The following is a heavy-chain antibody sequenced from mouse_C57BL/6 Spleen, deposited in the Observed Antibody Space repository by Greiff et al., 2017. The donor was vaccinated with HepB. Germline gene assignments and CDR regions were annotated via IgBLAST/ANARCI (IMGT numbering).Heavy chain of an antibody. J-gene: IGHJ4*01. D-gene: IGHD1-1*01. CDR3: VSITTNYAMDY. CDR1: GFSFNTYA. Sequence: EVMLVESGGGLVQPKGSLKLSCAASGFSFNTYAMNWVRQAPGKGLEWVARIRSKSNNYATYYADSVKDRFTISRDDSESMLYLQMNNLKTEDTAMYYCVSITTNYAMDYWGQGTSVTVSS. CDR2: IRSKSNNYAT. V-gene: IGHV10-1*01.